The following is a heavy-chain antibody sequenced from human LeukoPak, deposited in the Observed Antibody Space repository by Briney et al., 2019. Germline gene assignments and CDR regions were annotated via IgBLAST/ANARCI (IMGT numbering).Heavy chain of an antibody. J-gene: IGHJ6*02. Sequence: PGGSLRLSCAASGFTFSNYPMNWVRQAPGKGLEWVSYISSSSSTIYYADSVKGRFTISRDNAKNSLYLQMNSLRDEDTAVYYCAREMVMVGYGMDVWGQGTTVTVSS. CDR3: AREMVMVGYGMDV. D-gene: IGHD3-10*01. CDR1: GFTFSNYP. V-gene: IGHV3-48*02. CDR2: ISSSSSTI.